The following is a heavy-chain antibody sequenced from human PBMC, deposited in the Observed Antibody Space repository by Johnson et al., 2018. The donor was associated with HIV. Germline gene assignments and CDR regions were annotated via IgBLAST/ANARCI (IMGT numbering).Heavy chain of an antibody. V-gene: IGHV3-30*02. CDR3: AKGPQGIATPDAFDI. CDR2: IQYDGNNK. CDR1: GFTFSKYG. D-gene: IGHD2-21*01. J-gene: IGHJ3*02. Sequence: QVQLVESGGGVVQPGGSLRLSCAASGFTFSKYGMQWVRQAPGKGLEWVAFIQYDGNNKYYAESVKGRFTISRDNSKNTLYLQMNSLRAEDTAVYYCAKGPQGIATPDAFDIWGQGTMVTVSS.